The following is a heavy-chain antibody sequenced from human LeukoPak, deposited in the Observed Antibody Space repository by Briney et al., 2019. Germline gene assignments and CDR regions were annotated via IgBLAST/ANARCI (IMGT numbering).Heavy chain of an antibody. Sequence: PGRSLRLSCAASGFTFSSYGMHWVRQAPGKGLEWVAVISYDGSNKYYADSVKGRFTISRDNSRNTLYLQMNSLRAEDTAVYYCARGSAYSYDFTGRERTKSRLDYWGQGTLVTVSS. J-gene: IGHJ4*02. D-gene: IGHD5-18*01. CDR1: GFTFSSYG. CDR3: ARGSAYSYDFTGRERTKSRLDY. CDR2: ISYDGSNK. V-gene: IGHV3-30*03.